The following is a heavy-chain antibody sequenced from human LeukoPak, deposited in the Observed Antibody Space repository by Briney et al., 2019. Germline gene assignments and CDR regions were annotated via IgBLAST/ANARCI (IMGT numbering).Heavy chain of an antibody. Sequence: SETLSLTCAVYGGSFSGYYWSWIRQPPGKGLEWIGEINHSGSTNYNPSLKSRVTISVDTSKNQFSLRLSSVTAADTAVYYCARDWGVSARPGYMDVWGKGTTVTVSS. D-gene: IGHD6-6*01. J-gene: IGHJ6*03. V-gene: IGHV4-34*01. CDR3: ARDWGVSARPGYMDV. CDR2: INHSGST. CDR1: GGSFSGYY.